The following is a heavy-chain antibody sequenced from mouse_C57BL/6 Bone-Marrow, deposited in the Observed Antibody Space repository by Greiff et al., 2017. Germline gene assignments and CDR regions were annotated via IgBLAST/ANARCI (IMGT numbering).Heavy chain of an antibody. CDR3: ARLTSNYVRAMDY. Sequence: VQLQESGPELVKPGASVKISCKASGYSFTSYYIHWVKQRPGQGLEWIGWIYPGSGNTKYNEKFKGKATLTADTSSSTAYMQLSSLTSEDSAVYYCARLTSNYVRAMDYWGQGTSVTVSS. J-gene: IGHJ4*01. CDR1: GYSFTSYY. V-gene: IGHV1-66*01. D-gene: IGHD2-5*01. CDR2: IYPGSGNT.